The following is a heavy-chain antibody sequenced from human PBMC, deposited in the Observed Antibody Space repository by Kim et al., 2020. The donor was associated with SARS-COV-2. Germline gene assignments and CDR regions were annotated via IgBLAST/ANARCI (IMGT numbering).Heavy chain of an antibody. V-gene: IGHV4-34*01. CDR2: INHSGST. D-gene: IGHD4-17*01. CDR1: GGSFSGYY. CDR3: ARLQPWGVTTDY. J-gene: IGHJ4*02. Sequence: SETLSLTCAVYGGSFSGYYWSWIRQPPGKGLEWIGEINHSGSTNYNPSLKSRVTISVDTSKNQFSLKLSSVTAADTAVYYCARLQPWGVTTDYWGQGTLVTVSS.